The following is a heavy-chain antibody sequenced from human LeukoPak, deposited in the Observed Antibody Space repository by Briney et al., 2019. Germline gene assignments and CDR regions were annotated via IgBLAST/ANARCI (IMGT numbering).Heavy chain of an antibody. D-gene: IGHD3-10*01. V-gene: IGHV1-24*01. Sequence: ASVKVSCKVSGYRVTEVSMNWVRQAPGKGLEWMGGLHPADGETVYAQNFQDRVTMTEDTSTDTAYMELSSLRSDDTAVYYCARAHYYGSGSYYIGVPDDWGQGTLVTVSS. CDR2: LHPADGET. CDR3: ARAHYYGSGSYYIGVPDD. CDR1: GYRVTEVS. J-gene: IGHJ4*02.